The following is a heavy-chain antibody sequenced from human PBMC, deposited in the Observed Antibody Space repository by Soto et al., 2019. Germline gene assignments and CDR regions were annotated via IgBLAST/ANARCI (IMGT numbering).Heavy chain of an antibody. J-gene: IGHJ4*02. Sequence: PSETLSLTCTVSGGSVTSGSYYWSWIRQPPGKGLEWIGYIYYSGSTIYNPSLKSRLTMSVDTSKSQFSLRLTSATAADTAVYHCTRYGGPTQPHYLDHWGQGILVTVSS. CDR3: TRYGGPTQPHYLDH. CDR2: IYYSGST. V-gene: IGHV4-61*01. D-gene: IGHD3-10*01. CDR1: GGSVTSGSYY.